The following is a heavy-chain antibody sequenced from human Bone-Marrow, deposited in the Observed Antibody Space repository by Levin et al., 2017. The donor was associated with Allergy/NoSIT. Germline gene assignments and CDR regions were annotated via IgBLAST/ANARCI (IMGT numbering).Heavy chain of an antibody. V-gene: IGHV3-53*01. CDR2: MYSAGST. J-gene: IGHJ4*02. D-gene: IGHD3-16*01. Sequence: GESLKISCAVSGFTFSNNYMSWVRQAPGKGLEWVSVMYSAGSTYYADSVRGRFTISRDHSKTTLFLQMNSLRADDTAVYYCARGGPYGYWGQGTLVTVSS. CDR3: ARGGPYGY. CDR1: GFTFSNNY.